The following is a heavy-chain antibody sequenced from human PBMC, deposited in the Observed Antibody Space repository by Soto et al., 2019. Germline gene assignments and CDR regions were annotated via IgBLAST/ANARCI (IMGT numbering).Heavy chain of an antibody. CDR2: ISYDGSNK. CDR3: AKGVREDSRSFWNFDY. D-gene: IGHD6-6*01. J-gene: IGHJ4*02. V-gene: IGHV3-30*18. CDR1: GFTFSSYG. Sequence: GGSLRLSCAASGFTFSSYGMHWVRQAPGKGLEWVAVISYDGSNKYYADSVKGRFTISRDNSKNTLYLQMNSLRAEDTAVYYCAKGVREDSRSFWNFDYWGQGTLVTVSS.